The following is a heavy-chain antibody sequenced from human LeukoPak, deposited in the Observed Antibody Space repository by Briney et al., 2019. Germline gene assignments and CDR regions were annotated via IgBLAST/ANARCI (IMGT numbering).Heavy chain of an antibody. CDR2: IYHTGST. J-gene: IGHJ4*02. Sequence: SQTLSLTCTVSGGSISSGSYYWSWIRQPAGKGLEWIGYIYHTGSTSYSPSLKSRVTISADTSQNQFSLKLSSVTAADTAVYYCASRKLGNDYWGQGTLVTVSS. CDR3: ASRKLGNDY. V-gene: IGHV4-61*10. CDR1: GGSISSGSYY. D-gene: IGHD7-27*01.